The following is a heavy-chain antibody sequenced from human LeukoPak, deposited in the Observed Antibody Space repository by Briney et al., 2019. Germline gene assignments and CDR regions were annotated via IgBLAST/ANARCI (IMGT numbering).Heavy chain of an antibody. CDR1: GYTFTSYG. CDR3: ARDHAGAPGSKFDY. Sequence: ASEKVSCKASGYTFTSYGIGWVRQAPGQGLEWMGWISAYNGNTNYAQKLQGRVTMTTDTSTSTAYMELRSLRSDDTAVYYCARDHAGAPGSKFDYWGQGTLVTVSS. J-gene: IGHJ4*02. V-gene: IGHV1-18*01. CDR2: ISAYNGNT. D-gene: IGHD4/OR15-4a*01.